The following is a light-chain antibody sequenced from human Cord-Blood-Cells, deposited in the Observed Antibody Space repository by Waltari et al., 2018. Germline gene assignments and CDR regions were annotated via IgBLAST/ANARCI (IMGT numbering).Light chain of an antibody. V-gene: IGLV1-40*01. J-gene: IGLJ2*01. CDR3: QSYDSSLGGLV. CDR2: GNS. Sequence: QSVLTQPPSVSGAPGQRVTISCTGSSSNIGAGYDVHWYQQLPGTAPKLLIYGNSNRPSGVPDRVSGSKSGTSASLAITGLQAEDEADYYCQSYDSSLGGLVFGGGTKLTVL. CDR1: SSNIGAGYD.